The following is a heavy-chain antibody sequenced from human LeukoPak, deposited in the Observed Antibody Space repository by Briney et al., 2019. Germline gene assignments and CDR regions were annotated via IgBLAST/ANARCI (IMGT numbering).Heavy chain of an antibody. CDR3: ARQEGSSWYFDY. V-gene: IGHV4-39*01. CDR1: GGSISSSSYY. Sequence: SETLSLTCTVSGGSISSSSYYWGWIRQPPGKGLEWIGSIYYSGSTYYNPSLKSRVTISVDTSKNQFSLKLSSVTAAGTAVYYCARQEGSSWYFDYWGQGTLVTVSS. D-gene: IGHD6-13*01. J-gene: IGHJ4*02. CDR2: IYYSGST.